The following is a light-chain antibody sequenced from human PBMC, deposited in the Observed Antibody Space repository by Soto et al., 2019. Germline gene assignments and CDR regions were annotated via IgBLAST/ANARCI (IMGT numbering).Light chain of an antibody. CDR2: GAS. J-gene: IGKJ4*01. Sequence: EIVMTQSPATLSVAPGERVTLSCRASQGVSRKLAWYQHKSGKAPRLLISGASAGATGIPARFSGSGSGTAFTLTISSLQSEDCAIYYCQQYHTWPITFGGGTKVEIK. V-gene: IGKV3-15*01. CDR1: QGVSRK. CDR3: QQYHTWPIT.